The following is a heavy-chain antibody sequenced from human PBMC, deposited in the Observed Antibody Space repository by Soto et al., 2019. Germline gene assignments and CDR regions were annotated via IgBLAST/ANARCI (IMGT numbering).Heavy chain of an antibody. V-gene: IGHV1-69*13. CDR3: ARVSVTMIVVDVAFDI. J-gene: IGHJ3*02. Sequence: ASVKVSCKASGGTFSSYAISWVRQAPGQGLEWMGGIIPIFGTASYAQKFQGRVTITADESTSTAYMELSSLRSEDTAVYYCARVSVTMIVVDVAFDIWGQGTMVTVSS. CDR2: IIPIFGTA. CDR1: GGTFSSYA. D-gene: IGHD3-22*01.